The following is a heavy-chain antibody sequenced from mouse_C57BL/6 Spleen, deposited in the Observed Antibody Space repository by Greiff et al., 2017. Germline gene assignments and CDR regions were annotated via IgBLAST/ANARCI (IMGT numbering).Heavy chain of an antibody. D-gene: IGHD1-1*01. CDR1: GFTFSDYG. J-gene: IGHJ4*01. CDR2: ISSGSSTI. V-gene: IGHV5-17*01. Sequence: EVKLVESGGGLVKPGGSLKLSCAASGFTFSDYGMHWVRQAPEKGLEWVAYISSGSSTIYYADTVKGRFTISRDNAKNTLFLQMTSLRSEDTAMYYCAKNNYCGSRYYAMDYWGQGTSVTVSS. CDR3: AKNNYCGSRYYAMDY.